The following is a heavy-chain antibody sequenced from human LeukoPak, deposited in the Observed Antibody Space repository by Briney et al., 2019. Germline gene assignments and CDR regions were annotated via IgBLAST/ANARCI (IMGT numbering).Heavy chain of an antibody. CDR1: GGSISSGSYY. D-gene: IGHD3-22*01. J-gene: IGHJ4*02. CDR3: ARAPHYYDSSGYED. V-gene: IGHV4-39*07. CDR2: INHSGST. Sequence: SETLSLTCTVSGGSISSGSYYWSWIRQPPGKGLEWIGEINHSGSTNYNPSLKSRVTISVDTSKNQFSLKLSSVTAADTAVYYCARAPHYYDSSGYEDWGQGTLVTVSS.